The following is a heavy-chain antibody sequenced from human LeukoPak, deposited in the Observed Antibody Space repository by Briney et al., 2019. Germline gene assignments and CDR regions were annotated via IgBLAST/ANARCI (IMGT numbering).Heavy chain of an antibody. Sequence: KTSETLSLTCTVSGYSISSGYYWDWIRQPPGKGLEWIGSIYHTGSTYYNPSLKSRVTISVDTSKNQFSLRLTSVTAADTAVYYCSRDPPAGTSPYWVQGTLVTVSS. CDR2: IYHTGST. V-gene: IGHV4-38-2*02. D-gene: IGHD1-7*01. CDR1: GYSISSGYY. J-gene: IGHJ4*02. CDR3: SRDPPAGTSPY.